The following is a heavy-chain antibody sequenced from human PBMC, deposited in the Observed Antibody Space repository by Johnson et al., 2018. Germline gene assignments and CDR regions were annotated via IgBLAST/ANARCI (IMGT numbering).Heavy chain of an antibody. J-gene: IGHJ1*01. CDR2: IGNGGTTI. Sequence: VQLVESGGDLVKPGGSLRLSCAASGFTFSDYYMAWIRQTPGKGLERVSYIGNGGTTIYKADSVKGRFTISRDNAKNSLYLQMNSRRAEDTAVYYCARAIVGKGYFQHWGQGTLVTVSS. CDR1: GFTFSDYY. CDR3: ARAIVGKGYFQH. V-gene: IGHV3-11*04. D-gene: IGHD1-26*01.